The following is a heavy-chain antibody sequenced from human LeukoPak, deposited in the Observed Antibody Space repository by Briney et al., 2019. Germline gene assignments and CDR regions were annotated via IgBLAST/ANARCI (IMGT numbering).Heavy chain of an antibody. CDR2: IIPIFGTA. Sequence: SVKVSCKASGGTFSSYAISWVRQAPGQGLEWMGGIIPIFGTANYAQKFQGRVTITADESTSTAYMGLSSLRSEDTAVYYCARAPTPLAAADYWGQGTLVTVSS. J-gene: IGHJ4*02. CDR1: GGTFSSYA. CDR3: ARAPTPLAAADY. D-gene: IGHD6-13*01. V-gene: IGHV1-69*13.